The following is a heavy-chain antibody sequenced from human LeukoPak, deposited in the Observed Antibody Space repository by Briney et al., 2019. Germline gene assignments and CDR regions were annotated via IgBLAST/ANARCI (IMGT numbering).Heavy chain of an antibody. CDR2: IIPIFGTA. CDR1: GGTFSSYA. CDR3: ARGGTSIAALQG. J-gene: IGHJ4*02. Sequence: GASVKVSCKASGGTFSSYAISWVRQAPGQGLEWMGGIIPIFGTANYAQKFQGRVTITADESTSTAYMELSSLRSEDTAVYYCARGGTSIAALQGWGQGTLVTVSS. D-gene: IGHD6-6*01. V-gene: IGHV1-69*13.